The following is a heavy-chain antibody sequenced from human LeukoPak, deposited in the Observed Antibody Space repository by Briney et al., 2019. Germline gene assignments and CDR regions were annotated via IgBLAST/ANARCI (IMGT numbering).Heavy chain of an antibody. CDR2: ITGSGGTT. CDR1: GFAFSNYG. J-gene: IGHJ4*02. D-gene: IGHD1-26*01. CDR3: ASYIVGATIDY. Sequence: GGTLRLSCAASGFAFSNYGMNWVRQAPGKGLEWVSGITGSGGTTYYADSVKGRFTISRDNSKNTLYLQMNSPRAEDTAVYYCASYIVGATIDYWGQGTLVTVSS. V-gene: IGHV3-23*01.